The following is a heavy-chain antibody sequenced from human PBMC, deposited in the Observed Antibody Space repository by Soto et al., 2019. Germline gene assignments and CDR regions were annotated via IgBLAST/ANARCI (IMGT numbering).Heavy chain of an antibody. CDR1: GFTFSSYG. D-gene: IGHD6-13*01. CDR2: IWYDGSNK. V-gene: IGHV3-33*01. Sequence: QVQLVESGGGVVQPGRSLRLSCAASGFTFSSYGMHWVRQAPGKGLEWVAVIWYDGSNKYYADSVKGRFTISRDNSKNTLYLQMNSLRAEDTAVYYCARDYISSWRLDYWGQGTLVTVSS. J-gene: IGHJ4*02. CDR3: ARDYISSWRLDY.